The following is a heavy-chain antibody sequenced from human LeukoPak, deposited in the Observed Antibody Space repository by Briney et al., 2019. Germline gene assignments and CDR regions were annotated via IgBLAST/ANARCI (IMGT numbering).Heavy chain of an antibody. D-gene: IGHD6-19*01. J-gene: IGHJ4*02. CDR2: IYRGGST. CDR3: ARVKPSGSLDY. CDR1: GFTVSGNY. Sequence: GGSLRLSCAASGFTVSGNYMSWVRQAPGKGLEWVSVIYRGGSTYYADSVKGRFTISRDNSKNTLYLQMNSLRAEDTAVYYCARVKPSGSLDYWGQGTLVTVSS. V-gene: IGHV3-66*02.